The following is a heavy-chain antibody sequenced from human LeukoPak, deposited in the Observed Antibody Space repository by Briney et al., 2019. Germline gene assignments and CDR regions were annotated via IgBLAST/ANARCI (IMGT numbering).Heavy chain of an antibody. V-gene: IGHV3-23*01. CDR2: ISGSGGST. CDR3: AKDWLSSGWYYFDY. D-gene: IGHD6-19*01. CDR1: GFTFSSYA. Sequence: PGGSLRLSCAASGFTFSSYAMSSVRQAPGKGLEWVSAISGSGGSTYYADSVKGRFTISRDNSKNTLYLQMNSLRAEDTAVYYCAKDWLSSGWYYFDYWGQGTLVTVSS. J-gene: IGHJ4*02.